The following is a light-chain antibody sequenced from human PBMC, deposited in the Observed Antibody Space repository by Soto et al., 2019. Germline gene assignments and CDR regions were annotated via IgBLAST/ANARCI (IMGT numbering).Light chain of an antibody. Sequence: ESVLTQSPGTLSLSPGEKATLSCRASQSVSSSYLAWYQQKPGQAPRLLIYGASSRATGIPDRFSGSGSGTDFTLTVSRLEPEDFAVYYCQLFGSSSWTFGQGTKV. V-gene: IGKV3-20*01. J-gene: IGKJ1*01. CDR2: GAS. CDR3: QLFGSSSWT. CDR1: QSVSSSY.